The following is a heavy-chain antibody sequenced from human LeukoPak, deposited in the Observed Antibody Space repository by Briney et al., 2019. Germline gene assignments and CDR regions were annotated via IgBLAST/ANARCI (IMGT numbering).Heavy chain of an antibody. J-gene: IGHJ3*02. CDR3: ARGYHDFWSGYYPPAKTDAFDI. V-gene: IGHV4-39*07. D-gene: IGHD3-3*01. CDR2: IYYSGST. Sequence: SETLSLTCTVSGGSISSSSYYWGWIRQPPGKGLEWIGSIYYSGSTYYNPSLKSRVTISVDTSKNQFSLKLSSVTAADTAVYYCARGYHDFWSGYYPPAKTDAFDIWGQGTMVTVSS. CDR1: GGSISSSSYY.